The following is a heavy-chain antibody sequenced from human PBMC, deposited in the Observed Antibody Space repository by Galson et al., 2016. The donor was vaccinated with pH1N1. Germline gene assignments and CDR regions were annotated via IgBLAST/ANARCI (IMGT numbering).Heavy chain of an antibody. J-gene: IGHJ3*02. D-gene: IGHD3-10*01. CDR3: ARDRGAFDI. CDR2: ISAYAGNT. Sequence: SVKVSCKASGYTFSNYGLTWVRQAPGQGLGWMGWISAYAGNTIYAPRFQGRVTMTTDTSTSTADMELGSLRPDDTAIYYCARDRGAFDIWGQGTMVTVSS. V-gene: IGHV1-18*01. CDR1: GYTFSNYG.